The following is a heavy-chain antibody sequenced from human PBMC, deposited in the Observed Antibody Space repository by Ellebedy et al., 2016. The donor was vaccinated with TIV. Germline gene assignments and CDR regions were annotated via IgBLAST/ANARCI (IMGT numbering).Heavy chain of an antibody. CDR3: ARDRIVGSSSPYYNGMDV. CDR2: IDPRGGST. V-gene: IGHV1-46*01. D-gene: IGHD1-26*01. J-gene: IGHJ6*02. Sequence: AASVKVSCKASGYTFTSYYMHWVRQAPGQGLEWMGVIDPRGGSTDYAQKFQGRVTMTRDTSTSTVYMELSSLRSDDTAVYYCARDRIVGSSSPYYNGMDVWGQGTTVTVSS. CDR1: GYTFTSYY.